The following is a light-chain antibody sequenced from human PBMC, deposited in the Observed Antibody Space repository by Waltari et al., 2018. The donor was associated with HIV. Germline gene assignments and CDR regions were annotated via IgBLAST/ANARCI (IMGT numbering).Light chain of an antibody. CDR2: EVS. Sequence: QSALTQTASVSGSPGPSITISCTGPSSDVGGYNYVSWYQQHPGKAPKLMIYEVSNRPSGVSNRFSGSKSGNTASLTISGLQAEDEADYYCSSYTSSKTRVFGGGTKLTVL. CDR3: SSYTSSKTRV. J-gene: IGLJ2*01. CDR1: SSDVGGYNY. V-gene: IGLV2-14*01.